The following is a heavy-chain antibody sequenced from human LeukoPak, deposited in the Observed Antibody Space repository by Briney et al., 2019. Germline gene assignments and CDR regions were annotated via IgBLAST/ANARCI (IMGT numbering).Heavy chain of an antibody. CDR3: GRRTYYDTLTGYTYWYFDL. V-gene: IGHV4-59*01. CDR1: GGSISSYY. CDR2: TSYSGST. J-gene: IGHJ2*01. D-gene: IGHD3-9*01. Sequence: PSETLSLTCTVSGGSISSYYWSWVRQPPGKRLEWIGYTSYSGSTDYNPSLKSAVTMSVDTSKTQFSLKLSSVTAADTAVYYCGRRTYYDTLTGYTYWYFDLWGRGTLVTVSS.